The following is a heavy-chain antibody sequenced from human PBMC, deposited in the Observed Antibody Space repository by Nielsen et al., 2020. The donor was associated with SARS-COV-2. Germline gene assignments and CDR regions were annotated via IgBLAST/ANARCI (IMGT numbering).Heavy chain of an antibody. J-gene: IGHJ6*03. CDR2: INHSGST. Sequence: GSLRLSCAVYGGSFSGYYWSWIRQPPGKGLEWIGEINHSGSTNYNPSLKSRVTISVDTSKNQFSLKLSSVTAADTAVYYCARLKRITIFGVVIMDYYYYMDVWGKGTTVTVSS. V-gene: IGHV4-34*01. CDR3: ARLKRITIFGVVIMDYYYYMDV. CDR1: GGSFSGYY. D-gene: IGHD3-3*01.